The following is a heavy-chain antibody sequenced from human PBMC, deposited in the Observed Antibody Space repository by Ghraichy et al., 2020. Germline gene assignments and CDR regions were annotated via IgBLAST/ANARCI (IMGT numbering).Heavy chain of an antibody. CDR3: AHNGPSVQPSRFGY. V-gene: IGHV2-5*02. J-gene: IGHJ4*02. Sequence: SGPTLVKPTQTLTLTCTFSGFSLSSSGVSVGWIRQPPGKALEWLALIYGDDDGRYSPSLKNRLTISKDTSKNHVVLTLTNMGPLDTATYYCAHNGPSVQPSRFGYWGQGALVTVSS. D-gene: IGHD3-10*01. CDR2: IYGDDDG. CDR1: GFSLSSSGVS.